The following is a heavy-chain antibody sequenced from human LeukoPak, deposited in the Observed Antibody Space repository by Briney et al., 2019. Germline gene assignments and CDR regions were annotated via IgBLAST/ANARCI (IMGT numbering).Heavy chain of an antibody. CDR2: ISSNGGST. CDR3: AKDGGWNFDY. D-gene: IGHD1-1*01. J-gene: IGHJ4*02. V-gene: IGHV3-64*02. Sequence: GGSLRLSCAASGFTFSSYAMHWVRQAPGKGLEYVSAISSNGGSTYYADSVKGRFTISRDNAKNSLYLQMNNLRAEDTAFYYCAKDGGWNFDYWGQGTLVTVSS. CDR1: GFTFSSYA.